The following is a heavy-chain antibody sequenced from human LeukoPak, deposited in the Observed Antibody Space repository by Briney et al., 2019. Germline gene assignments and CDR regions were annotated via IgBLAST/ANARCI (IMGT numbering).Heavy chain of an antibody. Sequence: SETLSLTCTVSGSSFSSYYWSWIRQPPGKGLEWIGYIYHSGSTNYNPSLKSRVTISVDTSNNQFSLRLNSVTAADTAVYYCAREGGEGNLDYWGQGTLVTVSS. CDR2: IYHSGST. CDR1: GSSFSSYY. J-gene: IGHJ4*02. CDR3: AREGGEGNLDY. V-gene: IGHV4-59*01. D-gene: IGHD1-14*01.